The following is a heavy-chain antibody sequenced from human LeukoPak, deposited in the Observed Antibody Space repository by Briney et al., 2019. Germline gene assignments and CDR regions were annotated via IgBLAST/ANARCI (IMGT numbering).Heavy chain of an antibody. J-gene: IGHJ4*02. CDR1: GGSFSGYY. Sequence: SETLSLTCGVYGGSFSGYYWSWIRLPPGKGLEWIGDINHSGSTNYNPSLKSRVTISVDTSKNQFSLKLSSVTAADTAVYYCARAIVVPAAPPYYFDYWGQGTLVTVSS. D-gene: IGHD2-2*01. V-gene: IGHV4-34*01. CDR3: ARAIVVPAAPPYYFDY. CDR2: INHSGST.